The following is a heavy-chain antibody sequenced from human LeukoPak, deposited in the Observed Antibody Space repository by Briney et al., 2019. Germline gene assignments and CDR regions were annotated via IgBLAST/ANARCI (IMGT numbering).Heavy chain of an antibody. V-gene: IGHV6-1*01. Sequence: SQTLSLTCAISGDSVSSDSAAWNWIRQSPSRGLEWLGRTYYRSKWYNDYSAFVKSRIIINPDTSKNQFSLQLNSVTPEDTAVYYCARAVAGTEGWFNSWGQGTLATVSS. CDR3: ARAVAGTEGWFNS. J-gene: IGHJ5*01. CDR2: TYYRSKWYN. D-gene: IGHD1-1*01. CDR1: GDSVSSDSAA.